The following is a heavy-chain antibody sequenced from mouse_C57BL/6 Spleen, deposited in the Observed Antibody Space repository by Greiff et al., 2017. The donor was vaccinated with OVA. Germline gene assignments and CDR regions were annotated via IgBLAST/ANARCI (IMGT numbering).Heavy chain of an antibody. CDR1: GYTFTSYW. Sequence: QVQLQQPGAELVMPGASVKLSCKASGYTFTSYWMHWVKQRPGQGLEWIGEIDPSDSYTNYNQKFKGKSTFTVDKSSSTAYMQLSSLTSEDSAVYYCALYDGLFAYWGKGTLVTVSA. D-gene: IGHD2-3*01. V-gene: IGHV1-69*01. CDR3: ALYDGLFAY. J-gene: IGHJ3*01. CDR2: IDPSDSYT.